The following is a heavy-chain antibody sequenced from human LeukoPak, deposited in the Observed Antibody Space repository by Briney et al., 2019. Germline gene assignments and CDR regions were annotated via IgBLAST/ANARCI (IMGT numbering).Heavy chain of an antibody. CDR3: AHSAMVREMDCGMDV. D-gene: IGHD3-10*01. J-gene: IGHJ6*04. Sequence: SGPTLVKPTQTLTLTCTFSGFSLSSSGVGVNWIRQPPGQALEWLALIYWDDDKRYSPSLSSGLTITKDTSKNQVVLTMTNMDPVDTATYYCAHSAMVREMDCGMDVWGKGTTVTVSS. V-gene: IGHV2-5*02. CDR2: IYWDDDK. CDR1: GFSLSSSGVG.